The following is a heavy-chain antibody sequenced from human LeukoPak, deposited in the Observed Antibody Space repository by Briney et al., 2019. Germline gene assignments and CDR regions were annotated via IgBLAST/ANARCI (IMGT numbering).Heavy chain of an antibody. V-gene: IGHV4-59*01. CDR2: IYYSEST. J-gene: IGHJ3*02. Sequence: PSETLSLTCTVSGGSISSYYWSWIRQPPGKGLEWIGYIYYSESTNYNPSLKSRVTISVDTSKNQFSLKLSSVTAADTAVYYCARERGLGIGAFDIWGQGTMVTVSS. CDR3: ARERGLGIGAFDI. D-gene: IGHD7-27*01. CDR1: GGSISSYY.